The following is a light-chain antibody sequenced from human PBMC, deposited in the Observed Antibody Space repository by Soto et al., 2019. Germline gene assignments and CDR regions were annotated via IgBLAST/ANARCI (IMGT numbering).Light chain of an antibody. CDR3: QQYNSSPWT. J-gene: IGKJ1*01. CDR1: QSVSSN. V-gene: IGKV3D-15*01. Sequence: ELVMTQTPSTPVVSPGERATVSCRASQSVSSNLAWYQQKPGQAPRTLIYGASTRATGIPARFICSGAGTAFTLTISSLQSDDSAVAYCQQYNSSPWTFGQGTKLDIK. CDR2: GAS.